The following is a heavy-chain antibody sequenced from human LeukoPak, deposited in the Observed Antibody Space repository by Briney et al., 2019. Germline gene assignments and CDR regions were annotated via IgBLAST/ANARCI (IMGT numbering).Heavy chain of an antibody. D-gene: IGHD3-22*01. CDR3: ARHPDEAGYYYDSSGYYYVDWFDP. CDR2: IYYSGST. CDR1: GGSISSSSYY. Sequence: SETPSLTCTVSGGSISSSSYYWGWIRQPLGKGLEWIGSIYYSGSTYYNPSLKSRVTISVDTSKNQFSLKLSSVTAADTAVYYCARHPDEAGYYYDSSGYYYVDWFDPWDQGTLVTVSS. J-gene: IGHJ5*02. V-gene: IGHV4-39*01.